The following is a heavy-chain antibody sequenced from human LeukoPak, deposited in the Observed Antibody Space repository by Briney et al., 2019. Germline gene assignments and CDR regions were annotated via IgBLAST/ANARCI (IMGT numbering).Heavy chain of an antibody. CDR1: GYSFPTYW. CDR3: ARLGQVDYGSGSSVDY. J-gene: IGHJ4*02. Sequence: GEPLKISCKGFGYSFPTYWIGWVRQMPGKGLEWMGIIYPGDSDTRYSPSFQGQVTISADESISTTYLQWSSLKASDTAMYYCARLGQVDYGSGSSVDYWGQGTLVTVSS. D-gene: IGHD3-10*01. CDR2: IYPGDSDT. V-gene: IGHV5-51*01.